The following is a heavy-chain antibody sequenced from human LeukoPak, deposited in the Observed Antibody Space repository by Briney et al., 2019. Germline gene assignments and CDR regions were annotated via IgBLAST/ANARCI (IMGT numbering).Heavy chain of an antibody. CDR2: IYWDDDK. CDR1: GFLLSNSGVG. CDR3: AHRPPTPPAFDI. Sequence: SGPTLVKPTQTFTLTCTFSGFLLSNSGVGVDWIRQPPGKALEWLALIYWDDDKRYSPSLKSRLTITKDTSKNQVVLTMTNMDPVDTATYYCAHRPPTPPAFDIWGQGTMVTVSS. V-gene: IGHV2-5*02. J-gene: IGHJ3*02.